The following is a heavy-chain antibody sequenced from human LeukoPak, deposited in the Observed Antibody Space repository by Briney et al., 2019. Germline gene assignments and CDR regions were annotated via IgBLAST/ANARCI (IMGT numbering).Heavy chain of an antibody. V-gene: IGHV1-8*03. CDR3: ARGEMTILLDV. CDR2: MNPNSGNT. Sequence: SSVKVSCKASGGTFSSYAINWVRQATGQGLEWMGWMNPNSGNTGYAQKFQGRVTITRNTSISTAYMELSSLRSEDTAVYYCARGEMTILLDVWGKGTTVTVSS. J-gene: IGHJ6*04. D-gene: IGHD5-24*01. CDR1: GGTFSSYA.